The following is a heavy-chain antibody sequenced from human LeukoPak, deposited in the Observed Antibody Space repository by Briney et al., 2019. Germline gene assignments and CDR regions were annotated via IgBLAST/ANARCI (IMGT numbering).Heavy chain of an antibody. CDR2: IYYSGST. CDR1: GGSISSGDYY. D-gene: IGHD4-23*01. V-gene: IGHV4-30-4*08. CDR3: AREDYYGGTWA. J-gene: IGHJ4*02. Sequence: PSETLSLTCTVSGGSISSGDYYWSWIRQPPGKGLERIGYIYYSGSTYYNPSLKSRVTISVDTSKNQFSLKLSSVTAADTAVYYCAREDYYGGTWAGGQGTLVTVSS.